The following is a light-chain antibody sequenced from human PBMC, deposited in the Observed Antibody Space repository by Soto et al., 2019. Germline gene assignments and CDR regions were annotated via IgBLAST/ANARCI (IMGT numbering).Light chain of an antibody. CDR3: QQTLSFPPT. CDR1: QAIDSW. CDR2: TGS. V-gene: IGKV1-12*01. J-gene: IGKJ1*01. Sequence: DIQMIQSPSSVSASVGDRVTITCRGSQAIDSWLAWYQQKPGEAPKLLIFTGSLLHSGVPPRFSGSGSGTDFTLTISSLQPEDFATYYCQQTLSFPPTFGQGTKVDIK.